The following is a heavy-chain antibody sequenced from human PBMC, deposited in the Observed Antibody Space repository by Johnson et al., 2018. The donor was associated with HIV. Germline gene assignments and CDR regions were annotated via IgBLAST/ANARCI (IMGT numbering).Heavy chain of an antibody. CDR3: TRSGGGSTTFLDAFDI. Sequence: EQLVESGGGLVQPGGSLRISCAASGFTFSDYAMTWVRQAPGKGLEWLSIIGSTGDTFYADSVKGRFTISRDNSKDTVFLQMNSLRAEDTALYFCTRSGGGSTTFLDAFDIWGQGTMVTVSS. D-gene: IGHD2-15*01. CDR2: IIGSTGDT. CDR1: GFTFSDYA. V-gene: IGHV3-23*04. J-gene: IGHJ3*02.